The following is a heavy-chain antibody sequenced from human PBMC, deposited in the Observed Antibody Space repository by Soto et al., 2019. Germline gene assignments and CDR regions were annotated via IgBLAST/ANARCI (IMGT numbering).Heavy chain of an antibody. CDR1: GFRLSASA. J-gene: IGHJ6*03. CDR2: LAVLGDSE. Sequence: GGPLRLPWATSGFRLSASAVIWVRQAQGNGLGWVSSLAVLGDSEVYSDSVKGRHTISRDISKRTLYTQMNSRRAEDTAVYYSSRLDGYYHYMEDWGKGNTVTDSS. D-gene: IGHD6-13*01. V-gene: IGHV3-23*01. CDR3: SRLDGYYHYMED.